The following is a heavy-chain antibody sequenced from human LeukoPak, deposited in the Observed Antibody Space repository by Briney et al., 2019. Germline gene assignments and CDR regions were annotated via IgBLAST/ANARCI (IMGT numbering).Heavy chain of an antibody. D-gene: IGHD4-17*01. CDR2: ISGSGGST. CDR3: AKGRQRTTVTTFDY. CDR1: GFTFSSYA. V-gene: IGHV3-23*01. Sequence: GGSLRLSCAASGFTFSSYAMSWVRQAPGKGLEWVSAISGSGGSTYYADSVKGRFTISRDNSKNTLYLQMHSLRAEDTAVYYCAKGRQRTTVTTFDYWGQGPLVTVSS. J-gene: IGHJ4*02.